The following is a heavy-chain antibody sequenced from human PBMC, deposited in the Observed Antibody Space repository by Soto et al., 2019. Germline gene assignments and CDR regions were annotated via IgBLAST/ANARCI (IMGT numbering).Heavy chain of an antibody. D-gene: IGHD2-21*01. V-gene: IGHV6-1*01. J-gene: IGHJ5*02. Sequence: RSQTLSLTCAISGDSVSSNSALWNWIRQSPSRGLEWLGRTYYRSKWCSDYAVSVKGRITINPDTSKNQFSLQLDSVAPEDTAVYYCVREIAPRGFDPWGHGTLVTVSP. CDR3: VREIAPRGFDP. CDR1: GDSVSSNSAL. CDR2: TYYRSKWCS.